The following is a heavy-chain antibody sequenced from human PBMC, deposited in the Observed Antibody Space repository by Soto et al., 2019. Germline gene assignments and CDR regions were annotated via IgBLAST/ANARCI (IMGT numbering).Heavy chain of an antibody. CDR2: IYYNVNI. J-gene: IGHJ4*02. V-gene: IGHV4-59*01. CDR3: ATGRVYFGSEY. Sequence: QVQLQESGPGLVKPLETLSLTCTVPGGSITSYYWSWVRQPPGKGLEWIGYIYYNVNINYNPSLKGRLTVSLDTSKNQFSLRLSSVTAADTAVYYCATGRVYFGSEYWGQGTLVTVSS. D-gene: IGHD3-10*01. CDR1: GGSITSYY.